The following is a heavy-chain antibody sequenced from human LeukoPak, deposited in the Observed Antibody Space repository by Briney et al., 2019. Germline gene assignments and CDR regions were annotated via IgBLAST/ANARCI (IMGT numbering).Heavy chain of an antibody. CDR3: ASESGNGYDWYYSDY. CDR2: ISSSSSYI. V-gene: IGHV3-21*01. D-gene: IGHD5-12*01. Sequence: GGSLRLSCAASGFTFSSYSMNWVRQAPGKGLEWVSSISSSSSYIYYADSVKGRFTISRDNAKNSLYLQMNSLRAEDTAVYYCASESGNGYDWYYSDYWGQGTLVTVSS. CDR1: GFTFSSYS. J-gene: IGHJ4*02.